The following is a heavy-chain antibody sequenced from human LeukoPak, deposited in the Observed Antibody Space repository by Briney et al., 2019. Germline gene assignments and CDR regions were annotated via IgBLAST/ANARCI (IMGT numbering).Heavy chain of an antibody. CDR2: IIPIFGTT. J-gene: IGHJ3*02. Sequence: SVKVSCKTSGGTFSSYTITWVRQAPGQGLDWMGGIIPIFGTTNYAQKFQGRVTITADESTSTAYMELSSLRSEDTAVYYCARGWQLGGDLGDAFDIWGQGTMVTVSS. CDR1: GGTFSSYT. CDR3: ARGWQLGGDLGDAFDI. V-gene: IGHV1-69*01. D-gene: IGHD2-21*01.